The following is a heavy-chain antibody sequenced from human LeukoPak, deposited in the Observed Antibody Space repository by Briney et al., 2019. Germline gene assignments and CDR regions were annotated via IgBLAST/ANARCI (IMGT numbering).Heavy chain of an antibody. CDR2: IYSGGST. CDR3: ARVNYRYYYYGMDV. CDR1: GFTFSSYW. J-gene: IGHJ6*02. V-gene: IGHV3-53*01. Sequence: GGSLRLSCAASGFTFSSYWMHWVRQAPGKGLEWVSVIYSGGSTYYADSVKGRFTISRDNSKNTLYPQMNSLRAEDTAVYYCARVNYRYYYYGMDVWGQGTTVTVSS. D-gene: IGHD4-11*01.